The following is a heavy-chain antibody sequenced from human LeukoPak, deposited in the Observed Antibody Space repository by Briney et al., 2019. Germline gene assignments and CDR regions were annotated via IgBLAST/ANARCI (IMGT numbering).Heavy chain of an antibody. CDR2: IYYSGST. D-gene: IGHD3-22*01. J-gene: IGHJ4*02. Sequence: SETLSLTCTVSGGSISGYYWSWIRQPPGKGLEWIGYIYYSGSTNYNPSLKSRVTMSVDTSKNQFSLKLSSVTAADTAVYYCARENEGYYDSSGYVDYWGQGTLVTVSS. CDR3: ARENEGYYDSSGYVDY. V-gene: IGHV4-59*12. CDR1: GGSISGYY.